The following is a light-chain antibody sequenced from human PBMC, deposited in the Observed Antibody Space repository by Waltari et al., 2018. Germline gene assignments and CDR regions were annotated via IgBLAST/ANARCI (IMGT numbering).Light chain of an antibody. CDR3: QQYSSFWT. CDR1: QPITTW. CDR2: YAS. V-gene: IGKV1-5*01. Sequence: DIQMTQSPSTLSASVGDRVTITCRASQPITTWVAWYQQKPGQAPHLLIYYASSFEFGVPTRFSGSGSGTEFTLTISSLRPDDFATYYCQQYSSFWTFGQGTKVEIK. J-gene: IGKJ1*01.